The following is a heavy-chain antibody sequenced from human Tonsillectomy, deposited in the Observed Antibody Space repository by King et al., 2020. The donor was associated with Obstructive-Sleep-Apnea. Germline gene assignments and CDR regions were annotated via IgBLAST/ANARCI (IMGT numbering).Heavy chain of an antibody. CDR3: ARALPGQLWSNFDY. J-gene: IGHJ4*02. CDR2: IYYSGST. V-gene: IGHV4-39*07. D-gene: IGHD5-18*01. CDR1: GGSISSSSYY. Sequence: QLQESGPGLVKPSETLSLTCTVSGGSISSSSYYWGWIRQPPGKGLEWIGSIYYSGSTYYNPSLKSRVTISVDTSKNQFSLKLSSVTAADTAVYYCARALPGQLWSNFDYWGQGTLVTVSS.